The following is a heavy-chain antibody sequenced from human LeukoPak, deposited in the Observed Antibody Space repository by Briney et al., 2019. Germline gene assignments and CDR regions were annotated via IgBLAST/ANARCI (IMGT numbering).Heavy chain of an antibody. V-gene: IGHV3-23*01. Sequence: GGSLRLSXAASGFTFSSYAMSWVRQAPGKGLEWVSVISGSGGSTYYADSVKGRFTISRDNSKNTLYLQMNSLRAEDTAVYYCAKSINNYGDINYFDYWGQGTLVTVSS. CDR1: GFTFSSYA. J-gene: IGHJ4*02. CDR2: ISGSGGST. CDR3: AKSINNYGDINYFDY. D-gene: IGHD4-17*01.